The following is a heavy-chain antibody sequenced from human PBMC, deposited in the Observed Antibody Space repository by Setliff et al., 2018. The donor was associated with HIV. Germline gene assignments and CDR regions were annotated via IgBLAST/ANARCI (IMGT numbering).Heavy chain of an antibody. CDR3: ARDYRTTDILPSGYMDV. Sequence: ASVKVSCKASGYTFTGYYIHWVRQAPGQVLQWMGRINPNIGSTNYAQNFQGRATMTRDTSVNTAFMELSNLRSDDTAVYYCARDYRTTDILPSGYMDVWGKGTTVTVSS. CDR1: GYTFTGYY. CDR2: INPNIGST. V-gene: IGHV1-2*06. D-gene: IGHD3-9*01. J-gene: IGHJ6*03.